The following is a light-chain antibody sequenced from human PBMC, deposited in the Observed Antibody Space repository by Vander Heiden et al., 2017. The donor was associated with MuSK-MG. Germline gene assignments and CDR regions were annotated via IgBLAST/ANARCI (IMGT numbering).Light chain of an antibody. CDR1: KIGSKS. Sequence: SYVLTQPPSVSVAPGQTARITCGGNKIGSKSVHWYQQKPGQAPVLVVYYDSDRPSGIPERFSGSNSGNTATLTISRVEAGDEADYYCQVWDSSRDHVVFGGGTKLTLL. CDR3: QVWDSSRDHVV. J-gene: IGLJ3*02. CDR2: YDS. V-gene: IGLV3-21*02.